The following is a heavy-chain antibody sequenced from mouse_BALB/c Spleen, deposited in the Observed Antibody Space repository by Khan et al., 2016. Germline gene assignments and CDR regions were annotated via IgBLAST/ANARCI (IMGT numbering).Heavy chain of an antibody. D-gene: IGHD2-3*01. J-gene: IGHJ2*01. Sequence: EVKLEESGGGLVQPGGSMKLSCVTSGFPFSSYWMSWVRQSPEKGLEWVAEIRLKSDNNATHYAESVKGKFTISRDDSKSRLFLQMNNLRDEDTGIYYCTGGGYYAYLAYWGQGTTLTVSS. CDR3: TGGGYYAYLAY. V-gene: IGHV6-6*02. CDR2: IRLKSDNNAT. CDR1: GFPFSSYW.